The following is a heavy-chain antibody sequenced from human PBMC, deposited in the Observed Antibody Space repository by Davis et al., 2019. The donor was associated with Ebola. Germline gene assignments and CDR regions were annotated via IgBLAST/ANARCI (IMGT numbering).Heavy chain of an antibody. D-gene: IGHD4-11*01. V-gene: IGHV1-69*13. Sequence: SVKVSCKASGGTFSSYAISWVRQAPGQGLEWMGGIIPIFGTANYAQKFQGRVTITADESTSTAYMELSSLRSEDTAVYYCAKGQLMTTVTDYYYYGMDVWGQGTLVTVSS. J-gene: IGHJ6*02. CDR2: IIPIFGTA. CDR1: GGTFSSYA. CDR3: AKGQLMTTVTDYYYYGMDV.